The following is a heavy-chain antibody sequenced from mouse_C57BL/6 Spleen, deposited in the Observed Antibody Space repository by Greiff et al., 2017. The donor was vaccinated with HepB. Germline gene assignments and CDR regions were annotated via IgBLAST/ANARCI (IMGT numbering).Heavy chain of an antibody. Sequence: VQLQQSGPELVKPGASVKLSCKASGYTFTSYDINWVKQRPGQGLEWIGWIYPRDGSTKYNEKFKGKATLTVDTSSSTAYMELHSLTSEDSAVYFCARGGGSSPRYFDVWGTGTTVTVSS. CDR3: ARGGGSSPRYFDV. CDR2: IYPRDGST. D-gene: IGHD1-1*01. J-gene: IGHJ1*03. V-gene: IGHV1-85*01. CDR1: GYTFTSYD.